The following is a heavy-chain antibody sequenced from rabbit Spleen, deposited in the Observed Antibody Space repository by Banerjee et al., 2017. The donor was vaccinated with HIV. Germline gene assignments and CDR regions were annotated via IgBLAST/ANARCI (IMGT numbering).Heavy chain of an antibody. D-gene: IGHD2-1*01. V-gene: IGHV1S45*01. J-gene: IGHJ4*01. CDR2: IDTGFGATT. Sequence: QEQLAESGGGLVQPEGSLTLTCTASGFSFSSYYMCWVRQAPGKGLEWIACIDTGFGATTYSASWAKGRFTISKTSSTTVTLQMTSLTAADTATYFCATYVDYDGDFNLWGPGTLVTVS. CDR3: ATYVDYDGDFNL. CDR1: GFSFSSYY.